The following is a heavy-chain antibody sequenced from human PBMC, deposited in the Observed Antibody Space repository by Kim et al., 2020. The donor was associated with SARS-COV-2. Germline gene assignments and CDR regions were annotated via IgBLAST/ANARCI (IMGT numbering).Heavy chain of an antibody. V-gene: IGHV4-59*08. CDR3: ARWPVAAAGLDY. J-gene: IGHJ4*02. CDR1: GGSISSYY. CDR2: IYYSGST. Sequence: SETLSLTCTVSGGSISSYYWSWIRQPPGKGLEWIGYIYYSGSTNYNPSLKSRVTISVDTSKNQFSLKLSSVTAADTAVYYCARWPVAAAGLDYWGQGTLV. D-gene: IGHD6-13*01.